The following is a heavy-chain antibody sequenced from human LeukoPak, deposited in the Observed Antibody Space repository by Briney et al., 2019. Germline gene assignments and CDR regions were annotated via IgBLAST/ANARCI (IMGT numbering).Heavy chain of an antibody. D-gene: IGHD3-22*01. CDR1: GYTFTSYY. V-gene: IGHV1-46*01. J-gene: IGHJ3*02. Sequence: ASVKVSCKASGYTFTSYYMHWVRQAPGQGLEWMGIINPSGGSTSYAQKFQGRVTVTRDTSTSTVYMELSSLRSEDTAVYYCARDYYDSSGFFALPSRTSYAFDIWGQGTMVTVSS. CDR3: ARDYYDSSGFFALPSRTSYAFDI. CDR2: INPSGGST.